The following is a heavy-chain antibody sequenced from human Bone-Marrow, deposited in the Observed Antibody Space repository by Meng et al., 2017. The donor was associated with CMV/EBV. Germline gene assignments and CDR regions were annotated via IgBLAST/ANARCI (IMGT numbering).Heavy chain of an antibody. CDR1: GFTFSNAW. V-gene: IGHV3-15*01. CDR2: IKSKTDGRTT. J-gene: IGHJ4*02. D-gene: IGHD2-2*01. Sequence: GGSLRLSCAASGFTFSNAWMSWVRQAPGKGLEWVGRIKSKTDGRTTDYAAPVKGRFTISRDDSKNTLYLQMNSLKTEDTAVYYCTTADDGSPHDCSSTSCYSLPPDYWGQGTLVTVSS. CDR3: TTADDGSPHDCSSTSCYSLPPDY.